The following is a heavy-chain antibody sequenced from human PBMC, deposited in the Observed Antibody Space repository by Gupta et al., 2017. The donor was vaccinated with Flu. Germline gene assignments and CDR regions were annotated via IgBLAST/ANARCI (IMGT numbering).Heavy chain of an antibody. CDR3: GRDHSTTWRKGNYFDY. J-gene: IGHJ4*02. Sequence: APGKGLEWVASISSSSSYIYYADSVKGRFTISRDNAQNSVFLQMDSLRADDTAVYYCGRDHSTTWRKGNYFDYWGQGTLVTVSS. CDR2: ISSSSSYI. D-gene: IGHD5-18*01. V-gene: IGHV3-21*06.